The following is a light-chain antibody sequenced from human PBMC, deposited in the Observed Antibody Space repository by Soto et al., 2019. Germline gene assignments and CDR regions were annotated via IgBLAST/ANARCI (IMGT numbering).Light chain of an antibody. Sequence: EIVLTQSPGILSLSPGERATISCRASQSVSRYLIWFQQKPGQAPRLIIYGASRRATDIPDRFSGSGSETDFTLTISRLEPEDFAVFYCLQYGSSPYTFGQGTKVEIK. V-gene: IGKV3-20*01. CDR2: GAS. CDR3: LQYGSSPYT. CDR1: QSVSRY. J-gene: IGKJ2*01.